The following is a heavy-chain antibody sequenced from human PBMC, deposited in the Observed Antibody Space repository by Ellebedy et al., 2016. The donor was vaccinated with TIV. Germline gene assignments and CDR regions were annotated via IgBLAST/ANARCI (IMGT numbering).Heavy chain of an antibody. Sequence: MPGGSLRLSCAASGFTFSRFWMAWIRQPPGKGLEWIGEINHSGSTNYNPSLKSRVTISVDTSKNQFSLKLSSVTAEDTAVYYCARGRRAAVRSAAGTSLWFDPWGQGTLVTVSS. J-gene: IGHJ5*02. V-gene: IGHV4-34*01. CDR2: INHSGST. CDR1: GFTFSRFW. D-gene: IGHD6-13*01. CDR3: ARGRRAAVRSAAGTSLWFDP.